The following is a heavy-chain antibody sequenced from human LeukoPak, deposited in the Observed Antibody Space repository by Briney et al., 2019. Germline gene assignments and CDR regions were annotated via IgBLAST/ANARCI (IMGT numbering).Heavy chain of an antibody. D-gene: IGHD3-22*01. CDR2: ISPSGRNT. V-gene: IGHV3-23*01. J-gene: IGHJ6*03. CDR3: AKGGSDSSGYYSLYYYYYMDV. CDR1: GFTFSSYG. Sequence: GGTLRLSCAASGFTFSSYGMSWVRQAPGKGLEWVSAISPSGRNTYYADSVKGRFIISRDNSKNMLYLQMSSLRAEDTAVYYCAKGGSDSSGYYSLYYYYYMDVWGKGTTVTISS.